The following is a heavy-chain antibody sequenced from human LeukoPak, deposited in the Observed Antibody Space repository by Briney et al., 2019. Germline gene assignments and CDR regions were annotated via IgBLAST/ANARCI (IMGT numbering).Heavy chain of an antibody. CDR3: ARQWELLYLLDY. D-gene: IGHD1-26*01. J-gene: IGHJ4*02. CDR1: GYSFTTYW. V-gene: IGHV5-51*01. Sequence: PGESLKISCKGSGYSFTTYWIGWVRQMPGKGLEWMGIIYPGDSDTKYSPSFQGQVTISADKSISTAYLQWSSLEASDTAMYYCARQWELLYLLDYWGQGTLVTVSS. CDR2: IYPGDSDT.